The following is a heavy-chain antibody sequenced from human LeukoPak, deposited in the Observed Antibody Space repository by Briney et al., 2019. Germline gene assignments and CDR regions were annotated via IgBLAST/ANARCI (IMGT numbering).Heavy chain of an antibody. CDR2: IRSKVNSYAT. Sequence: GGSLRLSCAASGFTFSGTAMHWVRQASGKGLEWVGRIRSKVNSYATAYAASVKGRFTISRDDSKNTAYLQMNSLKTEDTAVYYCTRLGDYDFWSGPSDAFDIWGQGTMVTVSS. CDR1: GFTFSGTA. V-gene: IGHV3-73*01. D-gene: IGHD3-3*01. CDR3: TRLGDYDFWSGPSDAFDI. J-gene: IGHJ3*02.